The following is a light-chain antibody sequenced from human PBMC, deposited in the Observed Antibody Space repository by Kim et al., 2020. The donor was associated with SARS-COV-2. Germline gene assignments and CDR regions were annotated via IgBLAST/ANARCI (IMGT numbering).Light chain of an antibody. CDR1: SSDVGGYNY. CDR3: CSYAGSYSYV. CDR2: DVS. J-gene: IGLJ1*01. Sequence: GQSVNISCTGTSSDVGGYNYVSWYQHHPGKAPKLMIYDVSKRPSGVPDRFSGSKSGNTASLTISGLQAEDEADYYCCSYAGSYSYVFGTGTKVTVL. V-gene: IGLV2-11*01.